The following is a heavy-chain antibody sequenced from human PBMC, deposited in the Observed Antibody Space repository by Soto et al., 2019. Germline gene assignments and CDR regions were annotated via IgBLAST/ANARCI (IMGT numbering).Heavy chain of an antibody. CDR2: IWYDGSNK. J-gene: IGHJ4*02. CDR1: GFTFSSYG. CDR3: ARVNLPSHVLRYFDWLPTPLGALDY. V-gene: IGHV3-33*01. Sequence: QVQLVESGGGVVQPGRSLRLSGAASGFTFSSYGMHWVRQAPGKGLEWVAVIWYDGSNKYYADSVKGRFTISRDSSKNTLYLQMNSLRAEDTAVYYCARVNLPSHVLRYFDWLPTPLGALDYWGQGTLVTVSS. D-gene: IGHD3-9*01.